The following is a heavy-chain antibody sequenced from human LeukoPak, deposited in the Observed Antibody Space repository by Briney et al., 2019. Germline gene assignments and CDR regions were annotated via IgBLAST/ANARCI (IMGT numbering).Heavy chain of an antibody. CDR3: AKGGKWDVTPFDY. CDR1: RFTFTSYS. V-gene: IGHV3-23*01. Sequence: PGGSLRLSCAASRFTFTSYSMNWVRQAPGKGLEWVSTISGAGGSTYYADSVKGRFTISRDNSKNTLYLQVNSLRAEDTAVYYCAKGGKWDVTPFDYWGQGTLVTVSS. CDR2: ISGAGGST. J-gene: IGHJ4*02. D-gene: IGHD1-26*01.